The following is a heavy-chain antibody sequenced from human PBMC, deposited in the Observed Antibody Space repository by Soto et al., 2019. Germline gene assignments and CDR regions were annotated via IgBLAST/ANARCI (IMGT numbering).Heavy chain of an antibody. CDR2: IYYSGST. CDR1: GGSISSGGYY. V-gene: IGHV4-31*03. J-gene: IGHJ6*02. D-gene: IGHD6-13*01. CDR3: ARDKDSSSWYHTRDYGMDV. Sequence: PSETLSLTCTVSGGSISSGGYYWSWIRQHPGKGLEWIGYIYYSGSTYYNPSLKSRVTISVDTSKNQFSLELSSVTAADTAVYYCARDKDSSSWYHTRDYGMDVWGQGTTVTVSS.